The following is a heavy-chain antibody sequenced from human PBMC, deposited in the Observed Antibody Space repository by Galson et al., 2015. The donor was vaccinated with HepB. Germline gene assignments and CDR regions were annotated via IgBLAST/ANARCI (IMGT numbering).Heavy chain of an antibody. V-gene: IGHV2-5*02. Sequence: PALVKPTQTVTLTCTFSGFSLSTNGVGVNWIRQPPGKALEWLALIFWDDDKRYSPFLKSRLTITKDTSKNQVVLTMTNMDPVDTATYYCAHRRPIAVAGQGYFDYWGQGTLVTVSS. CDR2: IFWDDDK. D-gene: IGHD6-19*01. CDR1: GFSLSTNGVG. J-gene: IGHJ4*02. CDR3: AHRRPIAVAGQGYFDY.